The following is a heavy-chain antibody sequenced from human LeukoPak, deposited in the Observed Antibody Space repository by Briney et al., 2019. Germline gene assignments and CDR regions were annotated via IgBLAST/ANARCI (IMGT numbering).Heavy chain of an antibody. D-gene: IGHD6-19*01. V-gene: IGHV4-31*03. CDR1: GGSISSGGYY. J-gene: IGHJ6*02. Sequence: SETLSLTCTVSGGSISSGGYYWSWIRRHPGKGLGWTGYIYYSGSTYYNPSLKSRVTISVDTSKNQFSLQLNSVTPEDTAVYYCARAGGIAVATDKGYYYYYGMDVWGQGTTVTVSS. CDR2: IYYSGST. CDR3: ARAGGIAVATDKGYYYYYGMDV.